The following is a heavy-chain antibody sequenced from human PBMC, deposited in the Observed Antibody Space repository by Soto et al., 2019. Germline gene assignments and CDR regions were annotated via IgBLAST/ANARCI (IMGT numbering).Heavy chain of an antibody. J-gene: IGHJ4*02. V-gene: IGHV3-7*04. CDR3: AREIGYSYGNFDY. CDR1: GFTFSSYW. D-gene: IGHD5-18*01. Sequence: GGSLRLSCAASGFTFSSYWMSWVRQAPGKGLEWVANIKQDGSEKYYVDSVKGRFTISRDNAKNSLYLQMNSLRAEDTAVYYCAREIGYSYGNFDYWGQGTLVTVSS. CDR2: IKQDGSEK.